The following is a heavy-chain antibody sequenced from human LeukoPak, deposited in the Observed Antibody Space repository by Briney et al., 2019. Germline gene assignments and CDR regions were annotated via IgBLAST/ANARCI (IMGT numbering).Heavy chain of an antibody. V-gene: IGHV1-46*01. CDR2: INPSGGST. D-gene: IGHD6-13*01. CDR3: ARALPSIAAAGNWFDP. Sequence: ASVKVSCKASGCTFTSYYMHWVRQAPGQGLEWMGIINPSGGSTSYAQKFQGRVTMTRDTSTSTVCMELSSLRSEDTAVYYCARALPSIAAAGNWFDPWGQGTLVTVSS. J-gene: IGHJ5*02. CDR1: GCTFTSYY.